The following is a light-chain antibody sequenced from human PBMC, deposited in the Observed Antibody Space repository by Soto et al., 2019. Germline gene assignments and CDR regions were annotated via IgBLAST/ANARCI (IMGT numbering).Light chain of an antibody. Sequence: DIVMTQSPLSLPVTPGEPASISCRSSQSLLHSNGYNYLDWYLQKPGQSPQLLIDLGSYRASGVPDRFSGSGSGTDFTLKSSRVEPEDVGVYYCLQSLQIWTFGQGTKVEIK. CDR2: LGS. CDR1: QSLLHSNGYNY. CDR3: LQSLQIWT. V-gene: IGKV2-28*01. J-gene: IGKJ1*01.